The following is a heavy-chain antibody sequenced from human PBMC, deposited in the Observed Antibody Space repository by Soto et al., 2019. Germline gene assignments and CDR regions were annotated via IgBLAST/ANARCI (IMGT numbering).Heavy chain of an antibody. Sequence: PSETLSLTCTVSGGSISSYYWSWIRQPPGKGLEWIGYIYYSGSTNYNPSLKSRVTISVDTSKNQFSLKLSSVTAADTAVYYCARLNLYCSGGSCYPYYLDYWGQGTLVTVSS. CDR2: IYYSGST. CDR3: ARLNLYCSGGSCYPYYLDY. CDR1: GGSISSYY. D-gene: IGHD2-15*01. V-gene: IGHV4-59*01. J-gene: IGHJ4*02.